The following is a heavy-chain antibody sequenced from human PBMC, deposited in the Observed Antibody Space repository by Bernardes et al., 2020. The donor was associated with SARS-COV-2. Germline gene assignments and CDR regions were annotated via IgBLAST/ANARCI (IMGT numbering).Heavy chain of an antibody. CDR3: TRVAEAVAGTDWFDP. V-gene: IGHV3-49*03. J-gene: IGHJ5*02. Sequence: GGSLRLSRTASGFTFGDYAMSWFRQAPGKGLEWVGFIRSKAYGGTTEYAASVKGRFTISRDDSKSIAYLQMNSLKTEDTAVYYCTRVAEAVAGTDWFDPWGQGTLVTVSS. CDR1: GFTFGDYA. CDR2: IRSKAYGGTT. D-gene: IGHD6-19*01.